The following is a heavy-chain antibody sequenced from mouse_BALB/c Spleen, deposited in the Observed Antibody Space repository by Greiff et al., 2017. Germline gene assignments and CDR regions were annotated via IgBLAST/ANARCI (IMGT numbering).Heavy chain of an antibody. D-gene: IGHD2-4*01. CDR2: INSNGGST. CDR3: ARGIYYDYDEGYYFDY. Sequence: EVQVVESGGGLVQPGGSLKLSCAASGFTFSSYGMSWVRQTPDKRLELVATINSNGGSTYYPDSVKGRFTISRDNAKNTLYLQMSSLKSEDTAMYYCARGIYYDYDEGYYFDYWGQGTTLTVSA. J-gene: IGHJ2*01. CDR1: GFTFSSYG. V-gene: IGHV5-6-3*01.